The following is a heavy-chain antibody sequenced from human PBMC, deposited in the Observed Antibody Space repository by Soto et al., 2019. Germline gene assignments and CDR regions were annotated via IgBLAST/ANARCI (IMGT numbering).Heavy chain of an antibody. J-gene: IGHJ6*02. CDR2: IIPIFGTA. CDR3: ARDRTRPYYYASSGHEDYGMDV. D-gene: IGHD3-22*01. Sequence: QVQLVQSGAEVKKPGSSVKVSCKASGGTFSSYAISWVRQAPGQGLEWMGGIIPIFGTANYAQKFQGRVTITADESTSTAYMELSSLRSEDTAVYYCARDRTRPYYYASSGHEDYGMDVWGQGTTVTVSS. CDR1: GGTFSSYA. V-gene: IGHV1-69*01.